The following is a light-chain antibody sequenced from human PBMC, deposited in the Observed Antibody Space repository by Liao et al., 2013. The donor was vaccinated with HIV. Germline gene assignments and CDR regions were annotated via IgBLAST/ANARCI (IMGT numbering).Light chain of an antibody. CDR3: QTWDSSTVV. V-gene: IGLV3-21*01. J-gene: IGLJ3*02. CDR1: NIGSKS. CDR2: QDD. Sequence: SYELTQPPSVSVAPGKTARITCGGNNIGSKSVHWYQQKPGQSPKLVIYQDDKRPSGVPERFSGSNSDNRATLTVTGTQALDEADYYCQTWDSSTVVFGGGTKLTVL.